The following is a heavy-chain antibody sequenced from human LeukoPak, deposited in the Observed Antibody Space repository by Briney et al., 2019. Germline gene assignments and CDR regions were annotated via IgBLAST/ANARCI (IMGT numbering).Heavy chain of an antibody. CDR3: AKAAPDIELLRFGESPLDP. D-gene: IGHD3-10*01. J-gene: IGHJ5*02. V-gene: IGHV3-30*18. CDR2: ISYDGGNK. Sequence: GGSLRLSCAASGFTFSSYGMHWVRQAPGKGLEWVAVISYDGGNKYYADSVKGRFTISRDNSKNTLYLQMNSLRAEDTAVYYCAKAAPDIELLRFGESPLDPWGQGTLVTVSS. CDR1: GFTFSSYG.